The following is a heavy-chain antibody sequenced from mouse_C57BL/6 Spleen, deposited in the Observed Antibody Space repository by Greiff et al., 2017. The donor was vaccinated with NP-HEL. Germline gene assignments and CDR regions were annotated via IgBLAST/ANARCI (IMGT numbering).Heavy chain of an antibody. V-gene: IGHV1-26*01. J-gene: IGHJ3*01. CDR3: ARSGGYSFAY. D-gene: IGHD2-3*01. CDR1: GYTFTDYY. CDR2: INPNNGGT. Sequence: VQLQQSGPELVKPGASVKISCKASGYTFTDYYMNWVKQSHGKSLEWIGDINPNNGGTSYNQKFKGKATLTVDKSSSTAYMELRSLTSEDSAVYYCARSGGYSFAYGGQGTLVTVSA.